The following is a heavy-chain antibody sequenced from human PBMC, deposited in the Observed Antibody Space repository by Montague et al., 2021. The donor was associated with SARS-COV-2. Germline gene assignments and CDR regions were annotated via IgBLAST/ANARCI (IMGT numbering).Heavy chain of an antibody. D-gene: IGHD3-9*01. CDR2: IDWDDDK. Sequence: PALVKPTQTLTLTCTFSGFSLSTSGMCVSWIRQPPGKALEWLARIDWDDDKYYSTSLKTRLTISKDTSKNQVVLTMTNMDPVDTATYYCARRTYDILTGYDYGMEVWGQGTTVTVSS. CDR3: ARRTYDILTGYDYGMEV. CDR1: GFSLSTSGMC. V-gene: IGHV2-70*11. J-gene: IGHJ6*02.